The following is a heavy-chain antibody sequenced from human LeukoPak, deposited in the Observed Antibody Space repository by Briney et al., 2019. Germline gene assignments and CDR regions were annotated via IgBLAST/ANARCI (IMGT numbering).Heavy chain of an antibody. Sequence: SVKVSCKASGYTFTGYYMHWVRQAPGQGLEWMGGIIPIFGTANYAQKFQGRVTITTDESTSTAYMELSSLRSEDTAVYYCARGVTIFGAVNWFDPWSQGTLVTVSS. CDR1: GYTFTGYY. V-gene: IGHV1-69*05. J-gene: IGHJ5*02. CDR2: IIPIFGTA. CDR3: ARGVTIFGAVNWFDP. D-gene: IGHD3-3*01.